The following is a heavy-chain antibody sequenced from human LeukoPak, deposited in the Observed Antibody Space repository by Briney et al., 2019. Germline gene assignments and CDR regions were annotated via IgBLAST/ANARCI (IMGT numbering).Heavy chain of an antibody. CDR2: ISSSSSYI. CDR3: ATDPDYGDYSAGDY. CDR1: GFTFSSYS. Sequence: GGSLRFSCAASGFTFSSYSMNWVRQAPGKGLEWVSSISSSSSYIYYADSVKGRFTISRDNAKNSLYLQMNSLRAEDTAVYYCATDPDYGDYSAGDYWGQGTLVTVSS. D-gene: IGHD4-17*01. V-gene: IGHV3-21*01. J-gene: IGHJ4*02.